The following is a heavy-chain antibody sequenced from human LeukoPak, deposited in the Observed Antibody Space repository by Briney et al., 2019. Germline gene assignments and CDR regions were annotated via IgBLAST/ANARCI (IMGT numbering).Heavy chain of an antibody. Sequence: SQTLSLTCTVSGGSISSGSYYWSWIRQPAGKGQEWIGRIYTSGSTNYNPSLKSRVTISVDTSKNQFSLKLSSVTAADTAVYYCARNPYYYDSSGLIDYWGQGTLVTVSS. CDR2: IYTSGST. CDR1: GGSISSGSYY. CDR3: ARNPYYYDSSGLIDY. V-gene: IGHV4-61*02. D-gene: IGHD3-22*01. J-gene: IGHJ4*02.